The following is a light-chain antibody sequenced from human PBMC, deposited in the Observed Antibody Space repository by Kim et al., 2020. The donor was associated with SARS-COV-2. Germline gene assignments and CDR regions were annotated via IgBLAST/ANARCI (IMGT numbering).Light chain of an antibody. CDR3: QKHGSAAYT. CDR1: QSVTNSH. CDR2: GAS. V-gene: IGKV3-20*01. J-gene: IGKJ2*01. Sequence: LAPGERATLSGRASQSVTNSHVAWYQQKPGQAPRLLIYGASSRASGIPDRFSGSGSGTDFTLTISRLEPEDFAVYYCQKHGSAAYTFGQGTKLEI.